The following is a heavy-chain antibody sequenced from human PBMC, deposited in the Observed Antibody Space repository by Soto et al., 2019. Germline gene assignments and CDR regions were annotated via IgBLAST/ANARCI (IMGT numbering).Heavy chain of an antibody. Sequence: QVQLQESGPGLVKPSQTLSLTCTVSGGSISSGGYYWSWIRQHPGKGLEWIGYIYYSGSTYYNPSLKSRVTISVDTSKNQFSLKLTSVIAADTAVYYCAREKGCSGRSCYLIDYWGQGTLVTVSS. V-gene: IGHV4-31*03. J-gene: IGHJ4*02. CDR1: GGSISSGGYY. D-gene: IGHD2-15*01. CDR3: AREKGCSGRSCYLIDY. CDR2: IYYSGST.